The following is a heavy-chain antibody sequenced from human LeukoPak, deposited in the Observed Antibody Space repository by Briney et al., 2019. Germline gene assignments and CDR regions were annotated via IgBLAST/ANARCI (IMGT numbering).Heavy chain of an antibody. V-gene: IGHV3-9*03. CDR3: AKDNSNSPYYYYYMDV. D-gene: IGHD4-11*01. CDR1: GFTFDDYT. CDR2: ISWNSGSI. J-gene: IGHJ6*03. Sequence: PGGSLRLSCAASGFTFDDYTMHWVRQAPGKGLEWVSLISWNSGSIGYADSVKGRFTISRDNAKNSLYLQMNSLRAEDMALYYCAKDNSNSPYYYYYMDVWGKGTTVTVSS.